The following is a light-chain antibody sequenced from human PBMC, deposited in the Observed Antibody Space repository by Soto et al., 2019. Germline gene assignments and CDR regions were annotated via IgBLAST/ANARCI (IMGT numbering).Light chain of an antibody. J-gene: IGKJ4*01. Sequence: VMTQSPAILSLSPGERATLSSRASQSISINLAWYQQKPGQAPSLLMFRASTRATGFPARFSGSGSETDFNLTISSLQPEDFAVYYCQQYNNWPRATFGGGTKIEIK. CDR2: RAS. CDR3: QQYNNWPRAT. V-gene: IGKV3-15*01. CDR1: QSISIN.